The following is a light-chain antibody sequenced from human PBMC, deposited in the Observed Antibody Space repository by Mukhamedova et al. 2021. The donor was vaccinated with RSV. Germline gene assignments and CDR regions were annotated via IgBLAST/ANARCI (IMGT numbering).Light chain of an antibody. J-gene: IGKJ1*01. CDR2: KAS. CDR3: QQYITHWT. V-gene: IGKV1-5*03. Sequence: WYQRRVHGKAPKLLIYKASNLQSGVPSRFSGSGSGTEFTLTISSLQPDDFATYFCQQYITHWTFGQGTKVEIK.